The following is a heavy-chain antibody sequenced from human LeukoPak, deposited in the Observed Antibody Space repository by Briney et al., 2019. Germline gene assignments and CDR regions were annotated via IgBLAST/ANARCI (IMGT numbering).Heavy chain of an antibody. D-gene: IGHD5-18*01. J-gene: IGHJ4*02. Sequence: SETLSLTCTGSGGSITPYYWSWIRQPPGNVLRWIGYIYYSGSTNYNPSLKSRVTISVDTSKNQVSLKLSSVTAADTAVYYCARGGIQLWFGGGYYFDYWGQGTLVTVSS. V-gene: IGHV4-59*01. CDR2: IYYSGST. CDR1: GGSITPYY. CDR3: ARGGIQLWFGGGYYFDY.